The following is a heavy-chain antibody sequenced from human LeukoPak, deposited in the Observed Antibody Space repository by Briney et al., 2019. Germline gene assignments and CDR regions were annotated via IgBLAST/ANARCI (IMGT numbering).Heavy chain of an antibody. J-gene: IGHJ4*02. V-gene: IGHV3-7*01. CDR3: ARDFDY. Sequence: GGSLRLSCAASGFTFSIYWMSWVRQAPGKGLEWVANIKQDGSEKYYVDSVKGRSTISRDNAKNSLYLQMNSLRVEDTAVYFCARDFDYWGQGTLVTVSS. CDR1: GFTFSIYW. CDR2: IKQDGSEK.